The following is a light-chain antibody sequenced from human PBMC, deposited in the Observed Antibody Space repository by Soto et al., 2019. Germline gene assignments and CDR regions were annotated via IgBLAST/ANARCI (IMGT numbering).Light chain of an antibody. V-gene: IGLV2-14*01. CDR1: SSDVGGYNF. J-gene: IGLJ1*01. CDR2: DVS. Sequence: QSALTQPASMSGSPGQSITISCTGTSSDVGGYNFVSWYQQHPGKAPKLMIYDVSNRPSGVSNRFSGSKSGNTASLTISGPQAEDEADYYCSSYTSSSPYVFGTGTKVTVL. CDR3: SSYTSSSPYV.